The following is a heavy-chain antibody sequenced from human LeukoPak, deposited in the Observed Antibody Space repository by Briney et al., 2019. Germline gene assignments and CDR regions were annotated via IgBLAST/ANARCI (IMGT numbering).Heavy chain of an antibody. D-gene: IGHD5-24*01. CDR3: ARARRDGYSHDAFDI. V-gene: IGHV1-69*13. CDR2: IIPIFGTA. Sequence: SVKVSCKASGGTFSSYAISWVRQAPGQGLEWMGGIIPIFGTANYAQKFQGRVTITADESTSTAYMELSSLRSEDTAVYYCARARRDGYSHDAFDIWGQGTMVTVSS. CDR1: GGTFSSYA. J-gene: IGHJ3*02.